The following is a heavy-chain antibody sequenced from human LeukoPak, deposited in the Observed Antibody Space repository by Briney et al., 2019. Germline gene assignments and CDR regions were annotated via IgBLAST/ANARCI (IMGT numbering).Heavy chain of an antibody. Sequence: GGSLRLSCEVSGFTVSSNYMTWVRQAPGKGLEWVSIIYSGGSSYYADSVKGRFAISRDNSKNTLYLQMNSLRAEDTAVFYCARDLTGDAYFDYWGQGTLVTVSS. J-gene: IGHJ4*02. V-gene: IGHV3-66*01. CDR2: IYSGGSS. D-gene: IGHD7-27*01. CDR3: ARDLTGDAYFDY. CDR1: GFTVSSNY.